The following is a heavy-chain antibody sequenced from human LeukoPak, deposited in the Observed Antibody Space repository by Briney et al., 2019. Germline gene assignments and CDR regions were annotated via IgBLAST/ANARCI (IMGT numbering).Heavy chain of an antibody. D-gene: IGHD2-2*01. CDR2: ISSSSSYI. CDR1: GFTFSSYS. J-gene: IGHJ4*02. CDR3: ARGPCSSTSCYLGY. V-gene: IGHV3-21*01. Sequence: PGGSLRLSCAASGFTFSSYSMNWVRQAPGKGLEWVSSISSSSSYICYADSVKGRFTISRDNAKNSLYLQMNSLRAEDTAVYYCARGPCSSTSCYLGYWGQGTLVTVSS.